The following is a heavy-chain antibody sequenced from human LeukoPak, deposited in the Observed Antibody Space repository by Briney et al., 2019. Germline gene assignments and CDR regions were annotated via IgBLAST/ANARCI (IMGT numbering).Heavy chain of an antibody. Sequence: ASETLSLTCTVSGDSISSGGYYWSWIRQHPGKGLEWIGYIYNSGSTYYSPSLKSRVNILVDMSKNQFSLKLRSVTAADTAVYYCARVPWGFYLDYWGQGTLVTVSS. CDR1: GDSISSGGYY. CDR3: ARVPWGFYLDY. V-gene: IGHV4-31*03. J-gene: IGHJ4*02. CDR2: IYNSGST. D-gene: IGHD7-27*01.